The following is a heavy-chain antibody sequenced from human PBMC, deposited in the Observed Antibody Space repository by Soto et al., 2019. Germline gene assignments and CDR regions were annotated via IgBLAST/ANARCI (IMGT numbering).Heavy chain of an antibody. CDR1: GYPFSDNQ. D-gene: IGHD4-4*01. V-gene: IGHV1-2*02. Sequence: ASVKVSCKASGYPFSDNQIHCLRRAPGQGLEWMGRINPKSDDTNYAQKFQGRVTMTRDTSIDTAYLELTGPTSDDTATYYCARKHSLDYIRWGLDPWGQGTLVTVSS. CDR3: ARKHSLDYIRWGLDP. J-gene: IGHJ5*02. CDR2: INPKSDDT.